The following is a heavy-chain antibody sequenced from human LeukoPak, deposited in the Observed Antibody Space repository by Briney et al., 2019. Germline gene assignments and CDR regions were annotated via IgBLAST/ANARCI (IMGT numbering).Heavy chain of an antibody. D-gene: IGHD1-26*01. V-gene: IGHV4-39*07. CDR3: AGGRWELLRHDWFDP. Sequence: SETLSLTCTVSGGSISSSSYYWGWIRQPPGKGLEWIGSIYYSGSTYYNPSLKSRVTISVDTSKNQFSLKLSSVTAADTAVYYCAGGRWELLRHDWFDPWGQGTLVTVSS. CDR2: IYYSGST. CDR1: GGSISSSSYY. J-gene: IGHJ5*02.